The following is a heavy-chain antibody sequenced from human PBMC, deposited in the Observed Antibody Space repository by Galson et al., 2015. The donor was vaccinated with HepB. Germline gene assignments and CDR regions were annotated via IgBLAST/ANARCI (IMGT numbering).Heavy chain of an antibody. V-gene: IGHV3-64D*06. J-gene: IGHJ1*01. CDR1: GFTFSSYA. CDR3: VKDLLWGSYRNTKEYFQH. Sequence: SLRLSCAASGFTFSSYAMHWVRQAPGKGLEYVSAISSNGGSTYYADSVKGRFTISRDNSKNTLYLQMSSLRAEDTAVYYCVKDLLWGSYRNTKEYFQHWGQGTLVTVSS. D-gene: IGHD3-16*02. CDR2: ISSNGGST.